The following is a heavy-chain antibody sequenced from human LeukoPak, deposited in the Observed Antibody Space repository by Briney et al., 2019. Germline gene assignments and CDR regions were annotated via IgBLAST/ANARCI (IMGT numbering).Heavy chain of an antibody. CDR2: IYYSGST. Sequence: TCTVXGGSXSSGDYYWSWIRQPPGKGLEWIGYIYYSGSTYYNPSLKSRVTISVNTSKNQFSLKLSSVTAADTAVYYCARELSYSLSRSYYFDYWGQGTLVTVSS. V-gene: IGHV4-30-4*08. D-gene: IGHD4-11*01. CDR3: ARELSYSLSRSYYFDY. CDR1: GGSXSSGDYY. J-gene: IGHJ4*02.